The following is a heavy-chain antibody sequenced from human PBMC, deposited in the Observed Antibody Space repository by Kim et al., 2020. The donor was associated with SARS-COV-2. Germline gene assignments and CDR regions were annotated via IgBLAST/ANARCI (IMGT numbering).Heavy chain of an antibody. CDR1: GFTFSSYS. J-gene: IGHJ4*02. V-gene: IGHV3-21*01. CDR2: ISSSSSYI. Sequence: GGSLRLSCAASGFTFSSYSMNWVRQAPGKGLEWVSSISSSSSYIYYADSVKGRFTISRDNAKNSLYLQMNSLRAEDTAVYYCARDKIGYSYGRGYYFDYWGQGTLVTVSS. CDR3: ARDKIGYSYGRGYYFDY. D-gene: IGHD5-18*01.